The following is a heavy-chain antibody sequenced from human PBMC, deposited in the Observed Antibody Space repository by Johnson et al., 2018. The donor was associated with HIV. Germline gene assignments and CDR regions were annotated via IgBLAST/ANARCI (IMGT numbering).Heavy chain of an antibody. J-gene: IGHJ3*02. V-gene: IGHV3-74*02. CDR1: GFTFSSYW. Sequence: EVQLVESGGGLVQPGGSLRLSCAVSGFTFSSYWMHWVRQAPGKGLVWVSRINSDGSSTRYADSVKGRFTISRDNAKNTLYLQMNSLRAEDTAVYYCARGGSHITIFGVDINMGAFDIWGQGTLVTLSS. CDR2: INSDGSST. D-gene: IGHD3-3*01. CDR3: ARGGSHITIFGVDINMGAFDI.